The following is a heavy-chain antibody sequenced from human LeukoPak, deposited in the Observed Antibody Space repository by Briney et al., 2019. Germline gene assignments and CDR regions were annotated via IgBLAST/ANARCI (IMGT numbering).Heavy chain of an antibody. J-gene: IGHJ4*02. CDR1: GYSISSGYY. CDR2: IYHSGST. V-gene: IGHV4-38-2*02. D-gene: IGHD3-16*01. Sequence: SETLSLTCTVSGYSISSGYYWGWIRQPPGKGLEWIGSIYHSGSTYYNPSLKSRVTISVDTSKNQFSLKLSSVTAADTAVYYCARDLWGMPGDWGQGTLVTVSS. CDR3: ARDLWGMPGD.